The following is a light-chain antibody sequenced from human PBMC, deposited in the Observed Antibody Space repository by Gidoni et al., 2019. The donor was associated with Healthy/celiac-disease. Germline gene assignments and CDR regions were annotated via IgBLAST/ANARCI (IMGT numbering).Light chain of an antibody. CDR2: KAS. CDR1: QSISSW. CDR3: QQYNRPPLT. Sequence: DIQMTQSPSTLSASVGDRVTITCRASQSISSWLAWYQQQPGKAPKLLIYKASSLESGVPSRFSGSGSGTDFTLTISILQPDDFATYYFQQYNRPPLTSGGGTKVEIK. J-gene: IGKJ4*01. V-gene: IGKV1-5*03.